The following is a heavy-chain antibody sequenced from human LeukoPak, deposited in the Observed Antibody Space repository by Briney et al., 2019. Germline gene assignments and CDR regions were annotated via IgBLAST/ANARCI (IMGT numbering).Heavy chain of an antibody. CDR1: GGSISSGGYS. D-gene: IGHD6-19*01. V-gene: IGHV4-30-2*01. J-gene: IGHJ6*02. CDR3: ARLGAVAGPPYYYYYYGMDV. Sequence: SQTLSLTCAVSGGSISSGGYSWSWIRQPPGKGLEWIGYIYHSGSTYYNPSLKSRVTISVDRSKNQFSLKLSSVTAADTAVYYCARLGAVAGPPYYYYYYGMDVWGQGTTVTVSS. CDR2: IYHSGST.